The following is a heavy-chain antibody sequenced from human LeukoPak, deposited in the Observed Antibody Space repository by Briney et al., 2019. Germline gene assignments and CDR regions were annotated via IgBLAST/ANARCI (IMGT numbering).Heavy chain of an antibody. CDR3: AKDLDYYDSSGYDY. J-gene: IGHJ4*02. Sequence: GGSLRLSCAASGFTFSTYAMTWVRQAPGKGLEWVSSISGSGGSTYYADSVKGRFTISRDNSKNTVYLQMNSLRAEDTAVYYCAKDLDYYDSSGYDYWGQGTLVTVSS. CDR1: GFTFSTYA. D-gene: IGHD3-22*01. CDR2: ISGSGGST. V-gene: IGHV3-23*01.